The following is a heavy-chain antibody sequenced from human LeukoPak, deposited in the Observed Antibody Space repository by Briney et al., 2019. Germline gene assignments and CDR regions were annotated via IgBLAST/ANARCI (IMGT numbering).Heavy chain of an antibody. CDR2: IYPGDSDT. D-gene: IGHD3-22*01. CDR3: ARVYYYDSSGYLYYFDY. J-gene: IGHJ4*02. Sequence: GESLKISCKGFGYSFPNYWIGWGRKMPGKGLGGVGNIYPGDSDTRYSPSFQGQVTISADKSISTAYLQWSSLKASDTAMYYCARVYYYDSSGYLYYFDYWGQGTLVTVSS. CDR1: GYSFPNYW. V-gene: IGHV5-51*01.